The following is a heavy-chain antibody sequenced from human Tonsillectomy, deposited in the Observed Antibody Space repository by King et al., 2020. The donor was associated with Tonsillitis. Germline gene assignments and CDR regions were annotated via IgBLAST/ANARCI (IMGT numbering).Heavy chain of an antibody. Sequence: VQLVESGGGLVQPGGSLRLSCAASGFTFSSYWMHWVRQAPGKGLVWVSRIKSDGSSTSYADSVKGRFTISRDNAKNTPYLQMNSLRAEDTAVYFCTRVRTVGFDAFDIWGQGTMVTVSS. D-gene: IGHD1/OR15-1a*01. V-gene: IGHV3-74*01. CDR1: GFTFSSYW. J-gene: IGHJ3*02. CDR2: IKSDGSST. CDR3: TRVRTVGFDAFDI.